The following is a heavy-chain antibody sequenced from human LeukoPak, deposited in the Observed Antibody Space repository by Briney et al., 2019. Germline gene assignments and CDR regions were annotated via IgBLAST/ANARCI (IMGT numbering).Heavy chain of an antibody. CDR3: ARDGLVLRFLGPTYYYMDV. V-gene: IGHV4-39*07. J-gene: IGHJ6*03. Sequence: SETLSLTCTVSGGPISSSSYYWGWIRQPPGKGLEWIGSIYYSGSTYYNPSLKSRVTISVDTSKNQFSLKLSSVTAADTAVYYCARDGLVLRFLGPTYYYMDVWGKGTTVTVSS. CDR2: IYYSGST. D-gene: IGHD3-3*01. CDR1: GGPISSSSYY.